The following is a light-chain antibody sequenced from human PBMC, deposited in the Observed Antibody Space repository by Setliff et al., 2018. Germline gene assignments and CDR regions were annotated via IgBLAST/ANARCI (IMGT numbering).Light chain of an antibody. CDR2: DVT. CDR1: SSDVGAYNY. CDR3: CSFAGTYYV. V-gene: IGLV2-11*01. J-gene: IGLJ1*01. Sequence: QSAMTQPRSVSGSPGQSVTISCTGTSSDVGAYNYVSWYQHHPGKVPKLMVYDVTKRPSGVTDRFSGSKSGNTASLTISGLQAEDEADYYCCSFAGTYYVVGRGTKV.